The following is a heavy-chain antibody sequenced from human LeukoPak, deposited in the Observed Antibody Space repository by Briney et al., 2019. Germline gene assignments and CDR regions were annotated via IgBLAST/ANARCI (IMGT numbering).Heavy chain of an antibody. Sequence: GGSLRLSCAASGFIFNNYAMAWVRQAPGKGLEWVSRITGTSGKTYYAGSVKGRFTISRDNSKNTLFLHMDSLRADDTAVYYCAKDHVNAGYLDYWGQGTLVTVSS. V-gene: IGHV3-23*01. J-gene: IGHJ4*02. CDR3: AKDHVNAGYLDY. CDR2: ITGTSGKT. D-gene: IGHD6-13*01. CDR1: GFIFNNYA.